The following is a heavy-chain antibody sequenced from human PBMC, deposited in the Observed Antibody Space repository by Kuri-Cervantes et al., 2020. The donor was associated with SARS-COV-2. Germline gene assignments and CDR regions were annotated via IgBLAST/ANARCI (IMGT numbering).Heavy chain of an antibody. V-gene: IGHV4-59*04. CDR2: IYYSGGT. Sequence: SETLSLTCTVSGGSISSHYWSWIRQPPGKGLEWIGYIYYSGGTYYNPSLKSRITLSVDTSKNQFSLRLISVTAADTAIYYCARLLWVLHPLIDSWGRGTLVTVSS. J-gene: IGHJ4*02. CDR3: ARLLWVLHPLIDS. D-gene: IGHD3-3*01. CDR1: GGSISSHY.